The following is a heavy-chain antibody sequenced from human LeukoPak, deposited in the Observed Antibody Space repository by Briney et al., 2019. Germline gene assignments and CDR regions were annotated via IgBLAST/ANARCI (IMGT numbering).Heavy chain of an antibody. CDR3: AKRVVPAADAFDI. CDR2: IRYDGSNK. Sequence: GGSLRLPCAASGFTFSSYGMHWVRQAPGKGLEWVAFIRYDGSNKYYADSVKGRFTISRDNSKNTLYLQMNSLRAEDTAVYYCAKRVVPAADAFDIWGQGTMVTVSS. CDR1: GFTFSSYG. D-gene: IGHD2-2*01. V-gene: IGHV3-30*02. J-gene: IGHJ3*02.